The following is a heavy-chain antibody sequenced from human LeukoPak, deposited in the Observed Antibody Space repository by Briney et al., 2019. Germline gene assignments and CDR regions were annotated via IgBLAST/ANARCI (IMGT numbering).Heavy chain of an antibody. J-gene: IGHJ5*02. CDR1: GYKFINNG. CDR2: ISNSNGNT. V-gene: IGHV1-18*01. CDR3: ARVVMIKFGGVIAIGWFDP. Sequence: ASVKVSCKASGYKFINNGISWVRQAPGQGLEWMGWISNSNGNTDYAQKFQGRVTMTTDTSTNTAYMELRNLNSDDTAVYYCARVVMIKFGGVIAIGWFDPWGQGTLVTVSS. D-gene: IGHD3-16*02.